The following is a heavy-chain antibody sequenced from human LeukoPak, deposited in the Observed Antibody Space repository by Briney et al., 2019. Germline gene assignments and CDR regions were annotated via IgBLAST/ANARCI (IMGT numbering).Heavy chain of an antibody. V-gene: IGHV3-30-3*01. D-gene: IGHD2-21*01. Sequence: PGGSLRLSCAASGFTFSSYAMHWVRQAPGKGLEWVAVISYDGSNKYYADSVKGRFTIARDNSKNTPYLQMNSLRAEETAVYCCAREGGAYCGGDCYSGAFDIWGQGTMVTVSS. CDR2: ISYDGSNK. J-gene: IGHJ3*02. CDR1: GFTFSSYA. CDR3: AREGGAYCGGDCYSGAFDI.